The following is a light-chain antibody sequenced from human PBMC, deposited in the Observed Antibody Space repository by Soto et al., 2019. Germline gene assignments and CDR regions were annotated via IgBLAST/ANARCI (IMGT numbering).Light chain of an antibody. CDR1: QSVRNTY. J-gene: IGKJ4*01. CDR2: GAS. V-gene: IGKV3-20*01. CDR3: QQYCNSQALT. Sequence: EIVMTQSPCTLSLSPGDRATLSCRASQSVRNTYLAWYQQRPGQAPRLLIYGASNRATGIPDRFSGSGSGTEFILTISGLEPEDFAVYYCQQYCNSQALTFGGGTKADIK.